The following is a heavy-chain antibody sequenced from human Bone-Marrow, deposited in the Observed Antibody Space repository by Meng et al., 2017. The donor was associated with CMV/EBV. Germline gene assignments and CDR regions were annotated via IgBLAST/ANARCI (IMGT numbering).Heavy chain of an antibody. CDR3: AKDPHLYDFWSGYPEYFQH. D-gene: IGHD3-3*01. Sequence: GGSLRLSCVVSGLTASISHMNWVRQAPGKGLEWVSVICPDGTHYAGFVKGRFTISRDDSKNIVYLQMNSLRAEDTAVYYCAKDPHLYDFWSGYPEYFQHWGQGTLVTVSS. CDR1: GLTASISH. CDR2: ICPDGT. J-gene: IGHJ1*01. V-gene: IGHV3-53*01.